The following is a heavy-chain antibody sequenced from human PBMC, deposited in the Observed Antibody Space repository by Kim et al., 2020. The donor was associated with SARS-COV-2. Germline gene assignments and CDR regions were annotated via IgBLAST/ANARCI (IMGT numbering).Heavy chain of an antibody. CDR2: FDPEDGET. Sequence: ASVKVSCKVSGYTLTELSMHWVRQAPGKGLEWMGGFDPEDGETIYAQKFQGRVTMTEDTSTDTAYMELSSLRSEDTVVYYCATGPPMGRVVYYYYGMDVWGQGTTVTVSS. CDR1: GYTLTELS. D-gene: IGHD3-10*01. CDR3: ATGPPMGRVVYYYYGMDV. J-gene: IGHJ6*02. V-gene: IGHV1-24*01.